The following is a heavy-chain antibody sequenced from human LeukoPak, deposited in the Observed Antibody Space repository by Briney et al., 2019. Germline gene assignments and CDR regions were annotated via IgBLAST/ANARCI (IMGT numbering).Heavy chain of an antibody. CDR1: GFIVSENY. V-gene: IGHV3-66*01. J-gene: IGHJ6*02. D-gene: IGHD6-19*01. CDR2: VYSGGLT. CDR3: VRDRWPGLGDF. Sequence: GGSLRISCAASGFIVSENYMSWVRQAPGNGLEWVSTVYSGGLTFYAAPVKGRFPISRDNSKNTLYLQMSSLRAEDTAVYYCVRDRWPGLGDFWGQGTTVTVSS.